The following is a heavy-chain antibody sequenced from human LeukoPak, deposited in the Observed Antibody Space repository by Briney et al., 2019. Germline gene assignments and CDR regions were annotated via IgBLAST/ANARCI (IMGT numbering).Heavy chain of an antibody. D-gene: IGHD6-19*01. CDR1: GYTFTGYY. Sequence: ASVKVSCKASGYTFTGYYMHWVRQAPGQGLEWMGWINPNSGGTNYAQKFQGRVTMSRDTSISTAYMELSRLRSDDTAVYYCARVAVAGTRGAFDYWGQETLVTSPQ. J-gene: IGHJ4*02. V-gene: IGHV1-2*02. CDR3: ARVAVAGTRGAFDY. CDR2: INPNSGGT.